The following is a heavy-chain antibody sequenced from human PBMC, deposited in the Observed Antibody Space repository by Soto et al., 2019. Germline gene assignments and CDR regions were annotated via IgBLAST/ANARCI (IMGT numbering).Heavy chain of an antibody. CDR3: ATTHPRDSSGYRAAVFDY. D-gene: IGHD3-22*01. CDR2: IIPIFGTA. J-gene: IGHJ4*02. V-gene: IGHV1-69*13. CDR1: GGTFSSYA. Sequence: GASVKVSCKASGGTFSSYAISWVRQAPGQGLEWMGGIIPIFGTANYAQKFQGRVTITADESTSTAYMELSSLRSEDTAVYYCATTHPRDSSGYRAAVFDYWGQGTLVTVSS.